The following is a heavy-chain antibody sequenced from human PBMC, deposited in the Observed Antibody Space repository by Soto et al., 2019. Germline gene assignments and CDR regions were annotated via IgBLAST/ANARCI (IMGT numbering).Heavy chain of an antibody. CDR3: ARVSHSTSSALRPGFDP. CDR1: GYTFTSYG. CDR2: ISAYNGNT. J-gene: IGHJ5*02. Sequence: GVSAEVGCEASGYTFTSYGISWARQNPGQGLEWMGWISAYNGNTNYAQKLQGRVTMTTDTSTSTAYMELRSLRSDDTAVYYCARVSHSTSSALRPGFDPWGQGTLVTVSS. D-gene: IGHD3-3*01. V-gene: IGHV1-18*04.